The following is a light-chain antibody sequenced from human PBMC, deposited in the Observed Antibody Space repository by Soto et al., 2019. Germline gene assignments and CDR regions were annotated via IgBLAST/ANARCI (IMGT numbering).Light chain of an antibody. Sequence: QSALTQPRSVSGSPGQSVTISCTGTSSGVGGYNYVSWYQQHPGKAPKLMIYDVSERPSGVPDRFSGSKSGNTASLTISGLQAEDEADYYCCSYAGRSTRVFGTGTKVTVL. CDR1: SSGVGGYNY. CDR3: CSYAGRSTRV. J-gene: IGLJ1*01. CDR2: DVS. V-gene: IGLV2-11*01.